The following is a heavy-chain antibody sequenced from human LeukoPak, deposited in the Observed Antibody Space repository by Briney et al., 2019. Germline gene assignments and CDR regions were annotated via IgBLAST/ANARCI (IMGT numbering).Heavy chain of an antibody. CDR3: AGAPNTAYFDY. Sequence: SETLSLTCTVAGGSVSSATYYWTWIRQPPGKGLELIGYIYYTGSTTYNPSLKSRVTISMDTSKNQFSLKLSSVTAADTAMYYCAGAPNTAYFDYWGQGTLATVSS. J-gene: IGHJ4*02. V-gene: IGHV4-61*01. CDR1: GGSVSSATYY. CDR2: IYYTGST.